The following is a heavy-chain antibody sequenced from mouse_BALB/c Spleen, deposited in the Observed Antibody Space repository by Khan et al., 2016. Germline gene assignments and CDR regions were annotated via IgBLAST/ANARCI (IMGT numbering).Heavy chain of an antibody. CDR2: IWGGGTT. J-gene: IGHJ3*01. D-gene: IGHD2-4*01. CDR3: AKVDYFDSDAAWFAY. CDR1: GFSLTTYA. Sequence: VQLQESGPSLVQPSQSLSINCIVSGFSLTTYAVHWVRQSPGKGLEWLGVIWGGGTTDYNAAFMSRLSITKDNYKSQVFFKMNSLQSDDTAIYYCAKVDYFDSDAAWFAYWGQGSLVTVST. V-gene: IGHV2-5-1*01.